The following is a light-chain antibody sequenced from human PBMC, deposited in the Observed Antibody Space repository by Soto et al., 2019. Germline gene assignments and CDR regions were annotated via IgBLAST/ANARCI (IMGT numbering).Light chain of an antibody. J-gene: IGLJ7*01. CDR1: SVHSNYA. CDR3: QTWGTGSAIVV. V-gene: IGLV4-69*01. Sequence: QPVLTQSPSASASLGASVKLTGTLSSVHSNYAIAWHQQQPEKGPRYLMKVNSGGSHIKGDGIPDRFSGSSSGAERYLFISSLQSEDEADYYCQTWGTGSAIVVFGGVTQLTVL. CDR2: VNSGGSH.